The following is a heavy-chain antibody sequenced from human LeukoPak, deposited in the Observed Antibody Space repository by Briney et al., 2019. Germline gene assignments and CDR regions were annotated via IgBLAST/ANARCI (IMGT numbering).Heavy chain of an antibody. V-gene: IGHV4-61*02. D-gene: IGHD6-19*01. Sequence: PSETLSLTCTASGDSISIGGYYWSWIRQPPGKGLEWIGRIYTSGSTNYNPSLKSRVTMSVDTSKNQFSLKLSSVTAADTAVYYCARDLSREWLLLDYYYMDVWGKGTTVTVSS. J-gene: IGHJ6*03. CDR3: ARDLSREWLLLDYYYMDV. CDR2: IYTSGST. CDR1: GDSISIGGYY.